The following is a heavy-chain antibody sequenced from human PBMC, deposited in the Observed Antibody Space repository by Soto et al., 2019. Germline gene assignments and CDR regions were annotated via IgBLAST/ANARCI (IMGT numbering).Heavy chain of an antibody. CDR3: ARAPTTVTTAYYFDY. V-gene: IGHV3-23*01. CDR2: ISGSGDST. CDR1: GFTFSSYA. Sequence: PGGSMRLSCATSGFTFSSYAMSWVRQAPGKGLEWVSGISGSGDSTYYADSVKGRFTISRDNSKNTLYLQMNSLRAEDTSVYYCARAPTTVTTAYYFDYWGQGTLVTVSS. J-gene: IGHJ4*02. D-gene: IGHD4-17*01.